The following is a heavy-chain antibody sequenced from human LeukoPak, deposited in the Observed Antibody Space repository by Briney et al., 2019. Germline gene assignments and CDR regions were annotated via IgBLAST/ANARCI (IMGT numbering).Heavy chain of an antibody. J-gene: IGHJ5*02. CDR3: ARDAEACTVWCDP. V-gene: IGHV1-2*02. CDR2: TNPNSGGT. D-gene: IGHD2-8*01. Sequence: ASVKVSCKASGYTFTGYYMHWLRQAPCQGLEWMGWTNPNSGGTNYAQKFQGRVTMTRDTSISTAYMELSRLRSDDRAVCYCARDAEACTVWCDPWGQGTLVTVSS. CDR1: GYTFTGYY.